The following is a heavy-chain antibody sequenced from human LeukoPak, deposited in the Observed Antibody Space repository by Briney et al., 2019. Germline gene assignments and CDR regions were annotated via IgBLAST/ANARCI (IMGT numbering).Heavy chain of an antibody. V-gene: IGHV4-31*03. J-gene: IGHJ4*02. Sequence: SETLSLTCTVSGGSISDDGYYWSWIRQHPGKGLEWIVYIHYSGNTHHNPSLESRLTISVDTSKHQFSLKLTSVTAADTAVYYCARGYSTEYCSGGACPFEYWGQGTLVTVSS. CDR1: GGSISDDGYY. CDR2: IHYSGNT. D-gene: IGHD2-15*01. CDR3: ARGYSTEYCSGGACPFEY.